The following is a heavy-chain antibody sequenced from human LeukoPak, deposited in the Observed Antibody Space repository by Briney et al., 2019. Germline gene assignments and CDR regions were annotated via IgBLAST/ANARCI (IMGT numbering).Heavy chain of an antibody. V-gene: IGHV3-48*03. J-gene: IGHJ4*02. CDR3: ARDYYDSSVHSFDY. Sequence: GGSLRLSCAASGFTFSSYEMNWVRQAPGKGLEWVSYISSSGSTIYYADSVKGRFTISRDNAKNSLYLQMNSLRAEDTAVYYCARDYYDSSVHSFDYWGQGTLVTVSS. CDR2: ISSSGSTI. CDR1: GFTFSSYE. D-gene: IGHD3-22*01.